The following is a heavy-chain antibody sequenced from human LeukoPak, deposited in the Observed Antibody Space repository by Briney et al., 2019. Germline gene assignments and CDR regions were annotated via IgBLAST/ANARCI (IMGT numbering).Heavy chain of an antibody. J-gene: IGHJ4*02. D-gene: IGHD3-10*01. Sequence: GGSLRLSCAVSGFTFSTSWMSWVRQAPGKGLEWGANIKADGSEKHYVDSVKGRFTISRDNAKKSLYLQMNSLRVEDTAVYYCGTNYFGSIWGQGTLVTVSS. V-gene: IGHV3-7*01. CDR3: GTNYFGSI. CDR2: IKADGSEK. CDR1: GFTFSTSW.